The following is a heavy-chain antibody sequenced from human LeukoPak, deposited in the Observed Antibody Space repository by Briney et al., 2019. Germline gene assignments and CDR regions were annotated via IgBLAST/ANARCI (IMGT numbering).Heavy chain of an antibody. CDR1: GYTFSSYW. Sequence: GESLKISCKGSGYTFSSYWIGWVRQMPGKGLEWMGIIYPGDSDTRYIPSLQGQVTISVDTSIGTAYLQWSSLKASDTAIYYCARQNDFRLDYWGQGTLVTVS. D-gene: IGHD3-3*01. CDR2: IYPGDSDT. J-gene: IGHJ4*02. CDR3: ARQNDFRLDY. V-gene: IGHV5-51*01.